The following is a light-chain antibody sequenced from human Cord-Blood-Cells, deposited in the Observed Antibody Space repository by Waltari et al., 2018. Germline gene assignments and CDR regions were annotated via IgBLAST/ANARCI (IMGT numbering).Light chain of an antibody. Sequence: QSALTQPASVSGSPGQSITISCTGTSSDVGSYNLVSWYQQHPGKAPKLRLYEGSKRPSGVSNRFSGSKSGNTASLTSSGLQAEDEADYYCCSYAGSSTWVFGGGTKLTVL. J-gene: IGLJ3*02. CDR1: SSDVGSYNL. CDR2: EGS. CDR3: CSYAGSSTWV. V-gene: IGLV2-23*01.